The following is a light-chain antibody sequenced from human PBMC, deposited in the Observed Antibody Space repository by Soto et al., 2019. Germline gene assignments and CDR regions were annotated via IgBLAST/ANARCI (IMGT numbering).Light chain of an antibody. CDR3: SSYAGSNNLV. V-gene: IGLV2-8*01. CDR2: EVN. J-gene: IGLJ2*01. Sequence: QSALTQPPSASGSPGQSVTISCTGTSSDVGSYNYVSWYQQHPGKAPKLMIYEVNKRPSGVPDRFSGSKSGNTASLTVSGLQAEDEADYYCSSYAGSNNLVFGGGTKLNVL. CDR1: SSDVGSYNY.